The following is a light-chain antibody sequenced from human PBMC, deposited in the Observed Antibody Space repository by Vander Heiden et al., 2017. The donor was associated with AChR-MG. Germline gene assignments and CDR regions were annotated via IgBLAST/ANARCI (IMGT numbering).Light chain of an antibody. CDR1: QSISDY. CDR3: QQSDTTQYT. V-gene: IGKV1-39*01. Sequence: DIQMTQSPSSLSASVGDGVNITCRASQSISDYLNWYQQQPGKAPKLLIYSASTLQSGVPSRFNGSGSGTDFTLSISRLQPEDFATYYCQQSDTTQYTFGQGTKLEIK. CDR2: SAS. J-gene: IGKJ2*01.